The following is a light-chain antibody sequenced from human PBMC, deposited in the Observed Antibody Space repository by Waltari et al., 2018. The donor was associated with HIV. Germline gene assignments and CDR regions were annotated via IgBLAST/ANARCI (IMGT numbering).Light chain of an antibody. CDR3: QVWDSRRDWV. V-gene: IGLV3-21*02. Sequence: SNVLTQPPSVSVAPGQTARITCGGNNIGSKSVHWYQQKPGQAPVVVVFDDRDRHSWVPVRFSGSNSANPATLTISTVEAGDEAAYYCQVWDSRRDWVFGGGTKLTVL. J-gene: IGLJ3*02. CDR2: DDR. CDR1: NIGSKS.